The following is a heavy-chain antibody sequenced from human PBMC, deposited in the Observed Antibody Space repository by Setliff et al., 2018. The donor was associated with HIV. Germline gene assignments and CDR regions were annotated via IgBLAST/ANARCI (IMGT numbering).Heavy chain of an antibody. CDR1: GFSFSRHY. CDR2: INPSDGIP. Sequence: ASVKVSCKASGFSFSRHYMHWVRQAPGEGLQWVAMINPSDGIPSYAQKFQDRVVVTRDTSRSIVYMELSSLLSEDTAVYFCTRAFPPMIPAAFDIWGLGTLVTVSS. V-gene: IGHV1-46*01. D-gene: IGHD3-16*01. J-gene: IGHJ3*02. CDR3: TRAFPPMIPAAFDI.